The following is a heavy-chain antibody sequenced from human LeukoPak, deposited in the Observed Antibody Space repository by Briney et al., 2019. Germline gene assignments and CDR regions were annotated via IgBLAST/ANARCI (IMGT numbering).Heavy chain of an antibody. D-gene: IGHD6-19*01. Sequence: GGSLRLSCAASGFTFSSYGMHWVRQAPGKGLEWVAVISYDGSNKYYADSVKGRFTISRDNSKNTLYLRMNSLRAEDTAVYYCAKDTGYSSGWSGHDYWGQGTLVTVSS. J-gene: IGHJ4*02. CDR2: ISYDGSNK. V-gene: IGHV3-30*18. CDR3: AKDTGYSSGWSGHDY. CDR1: GFTFSSYG.